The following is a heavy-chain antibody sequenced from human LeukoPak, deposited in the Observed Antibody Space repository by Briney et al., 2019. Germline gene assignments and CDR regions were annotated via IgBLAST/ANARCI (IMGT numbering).Heavy chain of an antibody. CDR1: GGSFSDYS. D-gene: IGHD3-9*01. Sequence: PSETLSLTCAVYGGSFSDYSWTWIRQAPGEGLEWIGEINHNGGTNHNPSLVSRVIMSVDTSKNQFSLKVSSVTAADTAAYYCARVAYRYSINDWSRTGLGAYATKYYYYMDVWGKGTTVTVSS. CDR3: ARVAYRYSINDWSRTGLGAYATKYYYYMDV. CDR2: INHNGGT. J-gene: IGHJ6*03. V-gene: IGHV4-34*01.